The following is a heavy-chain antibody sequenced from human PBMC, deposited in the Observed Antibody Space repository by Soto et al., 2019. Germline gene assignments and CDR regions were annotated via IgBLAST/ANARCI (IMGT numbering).Heavy chain of an antibody. Sequence: PSETLSLTCTVSGGSVSSGSYFWFWIRQPPGKGLEWIGYVHYSGRSNHNPSLKNRVTISVDTSKNQFSLKLSSVTAADTAVYYCARGYGRNFDYWGQGTLVTVSS. D-gene: IGHD5-18*01. CDR3: ARGYGRNFDY. CDR2: VHYSGRS. CDR1: GGSVSSGSYF. V-gene: IGHV4-61*01. J-gene: IGHJ4*02.